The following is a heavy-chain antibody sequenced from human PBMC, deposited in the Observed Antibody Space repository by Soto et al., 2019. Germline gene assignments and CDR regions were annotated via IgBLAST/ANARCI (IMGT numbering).Heavy chain of an antibody. J-gene: IGHJ4*02. CDR3: ERESEDLTSNFDY. CDR1: GFSFVNYA. V-gene: IGHV3-23*01. Sequence: GGSLRLSCAASGFSFVNYAMNWVRQAPGKGLEWVSGLSGSGTSTYYADSVKGRFTISRDNAKNSVYLEMNSLSAEDTALYYCERESEDLTSNFDYWGQGTLVTVSS. CDR2: LSGSGTST.